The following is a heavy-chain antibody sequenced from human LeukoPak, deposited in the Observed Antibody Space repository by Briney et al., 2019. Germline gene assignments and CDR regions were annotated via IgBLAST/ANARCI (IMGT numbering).Heavy chain of an antibody. Sequence: PGGSLTLSCVGSGFTFSNYDMQCLRQPTGRRLEWVSAIGTAADTYYPGSVKGRLTISRENDKNTLYFQMNSPTAGDTAGYYCGGWGVRGDSYGKDVWGQGTTVTVSS. V-gene: IGHV3-13*01. J-gene: IGHJ6*02. CDR2: IGTAADT. CDR1: GFTFSNYD. CDR3: GGWGVRGDSYGKDV. D-gene: IGHD3-10*01.